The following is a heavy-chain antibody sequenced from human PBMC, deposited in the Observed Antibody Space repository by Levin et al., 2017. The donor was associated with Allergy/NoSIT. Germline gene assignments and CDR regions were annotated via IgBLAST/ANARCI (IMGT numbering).Heavy chain of an antibody. CDR3: AKDAKPDSGYDLDY. J-gene: IGHJ4*02. D-gene: IGHD5-12*01. CDR2: IWCNGNTI. CDR1: GFTFKTHS. Sequence: TGGSLRLSCTASGFTFKTHSMSWVRQAPGKGLEWVSVIWCNGNTIYYADSVRGRFTISRDNSKNTVYLQMNSLRVEDTALYYCAKDAKPDSGYDLDYWGQGTLVTVST. V-gene: IGHV3-23*01.